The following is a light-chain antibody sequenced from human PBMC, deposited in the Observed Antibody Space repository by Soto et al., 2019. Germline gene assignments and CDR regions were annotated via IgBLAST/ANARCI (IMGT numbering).Light chain of an antibody. V-gene: IGKV3-15*01. J-gene: IGKJ5*01. CDR3: QQYIKWPIT. Sequence: EIVMSLSPATLSVSPGERATLSCRASQSVSSNLAWYQQKPGQAPRLLISDASTRATGIPARFSGSGSGTEFTLTVSSLQSEDFAVYYCQQYIKWPITFGQGTRLEIK. CDR1: QSVSSN. CDR2: DAS.